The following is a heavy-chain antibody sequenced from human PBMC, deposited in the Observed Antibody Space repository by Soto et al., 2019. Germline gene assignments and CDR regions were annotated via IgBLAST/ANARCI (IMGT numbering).Heavy chain of an antibody. D-gene: IGHD3-22*01. CDR1: GFTFGDYA. J-gene: IGHJ4*02. Sequence: GGSLRLSCTASGFTFGDYAMSWFRQAPGKGLEWVGFIRSKAYGGTTEYAASVKGRFTISRDDSKSIAYLQMNSLKTEDTAVYYCTINYYDSSGYYDYWGQGTLVTVSS. V-gene: IGHV3-49*03. CDR2: IRSKAYGGTT. CDR3: TINYYDSSGYYDY.